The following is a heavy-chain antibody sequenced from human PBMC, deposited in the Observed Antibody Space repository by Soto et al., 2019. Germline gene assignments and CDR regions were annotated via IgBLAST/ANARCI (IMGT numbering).Heavy chain of an antibody. CDR3: AKDTRTDHYNNMDV. D-gene: IGHD1-1*01. CDR2: ITWNSYTI. CDR1: GFKFDDFA. J-gene: IGHJ6*02. Sequence: SLRLSCAASGFKFDDFAMHWVRQRPGKGLEWVSGITWNSYTIGYADSVKGRFTISRDNAKNSLYLQMNNLRAEDTALYYCAKDTRTDHYNNMDVWGQGTTVTVS. V-gene: IGHV3-9*01.